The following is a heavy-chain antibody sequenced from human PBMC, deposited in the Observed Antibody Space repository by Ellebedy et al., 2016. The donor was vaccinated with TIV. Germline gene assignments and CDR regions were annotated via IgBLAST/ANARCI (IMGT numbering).Heavy chain of an antibody. CDR1: GGSVTTTTYW. D-gene: IGHD1-26*01. J-gene: IGHJ4*02. CDR3: AMHQKELFDY. CDR2: IYHTGHI. Sequence: MPSETLSLTCSVSGGSVTTTTYWWSWIRRPPGKGLEWLGTIYHTGHIYDNPSLGNRVTISIDTSKNQFSLTVRSVTAADTAVYYCAMHQKELFDYWGPGALISVSS. V-gene: IGHV4-39*07.